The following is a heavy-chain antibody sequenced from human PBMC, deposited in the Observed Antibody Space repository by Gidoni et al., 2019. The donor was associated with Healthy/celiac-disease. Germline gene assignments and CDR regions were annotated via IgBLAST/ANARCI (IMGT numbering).Heavy chain of an antibody. CDR3: ASVSNYYDSSGSWTDFDY. CDR1: GGYISRGDYY. Sequence: QVQLQESGPGLVKPSQTLSLTCTVSGGYISRGDYYWSWIRQPPGKGLEWIGYIYYSGSTYYNPSLKSRVTISVDTSKNQFSLKLSSVTAADTAVYYCASVSNYYDSSGSWTDFDYWGQGTLVTVSS. CDR2: IYYSGST. V-gene: IGHV4-30-4*01. J-gene: IGHJ4*02. D-gene: IGHD3-22*01.